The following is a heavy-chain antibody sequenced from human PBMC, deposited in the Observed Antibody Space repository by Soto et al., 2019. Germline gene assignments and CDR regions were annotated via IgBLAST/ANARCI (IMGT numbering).Heavy chain of an antibody. CDR2: IKQDGTEK. J-gene: IGHJ4*02. V-gene: IGHV3-7*01. D-gene: IGHD4-17*01. CDR1: GFTFSNYW. CDR3: ARTYDYGYYYYFDY. Sequence: EVQLVESGGGLVQPGGSLRLSCAASGFTFSNYWLSWVRLAPGTGLAWVANIKQDGTEKDYVDSVKGRFTISRDNTENSLYLQMNSLRPEDTALYYCARTYDYGYYYYFDYWGQGTLVTVSS.